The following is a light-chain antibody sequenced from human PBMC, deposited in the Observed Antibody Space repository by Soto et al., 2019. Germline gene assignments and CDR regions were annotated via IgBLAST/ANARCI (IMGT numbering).Light chain of an antibody. J-gene: IGKJ4*01. V-gene: IGKV3-11*01. CDR2: DAS. CDR3: QQHNEWPRLT. CDR1: QSVINY. Sequence: EIVLTQSPATLSLSPGETATLCCRTSQSVINYLAWFQQKPGQAPRLLIYDASNRATGIPARFSGSGSGTDFTLTISSLEPEDFAVYYCQQHNEWPRLTFGGGTKVEIK.